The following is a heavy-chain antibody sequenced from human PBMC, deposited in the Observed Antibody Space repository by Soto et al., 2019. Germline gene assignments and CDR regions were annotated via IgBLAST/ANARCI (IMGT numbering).Heavy chain of an antibody. CDR2: INHSGST. V-gene: IGHV4-34*01. Sequence: PSETLSLTCAVYGGSFSGYYWSWIRQPPGKGLEWIGEINHSGSTNYNPSLKSRVTISVDTSKNQFSLKLSSVTAADTAVYYCEIISKYYYYGMDVWGQGTTVTVSS. J-gene: IGHJ6*02. CDR3: EIISKYYYYGMDV. CDR1: GGSFSGYY.